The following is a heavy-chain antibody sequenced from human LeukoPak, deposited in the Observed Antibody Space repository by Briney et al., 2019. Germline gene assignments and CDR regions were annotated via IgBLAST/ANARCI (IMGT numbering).Heavy chain of an antibody. D-gene: IGHD3-10*01. V-gene: IGHV3-73*01. CDR2: IRSKANSYAT. Sequence: GGSLRLSCAASGFTFSGSAMHWVRPASGKGLEWVGRIRSKANSYATAYAASVKGRFTISRDDSKNTAYLQMNSLKTEDTAVYYCTRPPIGWFGDWYFDLWGRGTLVTVSS. J-gene: IGHJ2*01. CDR3: TRPPIGWFGDWYFDL. CDR1: GFTFSGSA.